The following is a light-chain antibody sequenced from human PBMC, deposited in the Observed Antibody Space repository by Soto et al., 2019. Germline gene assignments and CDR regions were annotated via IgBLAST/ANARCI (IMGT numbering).Light chain of an antibody. CDR1: SSNIGADYD. CDR2: DNS. Sequence: QAVLTQPPSVSGAPGQRVIISCTGSSSNIGADYDVHWYQQLPGTAPKLLIYDNSNRPSGVPDRFSASRSGASASLAVTGLQAEDEADYYCQSYDSSLSAVVLGGGTKVTVL. CDR3: QSYDSSLSAVV. J-gene: IGLJ2*01. V-gene: IGLV1-40*01.